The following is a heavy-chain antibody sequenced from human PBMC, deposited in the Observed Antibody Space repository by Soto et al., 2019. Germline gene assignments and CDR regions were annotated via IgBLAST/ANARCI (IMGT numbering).Heavy chain of an antibody. CDR2: MNPNSGNT. J-gene: IGHJ5*02. Sequence: ASVKVSCKASGYTFTSYDINWVRQATGQGLEWMGWMNPNSGNTGYAQKFQGRVTMTRNTSKSIAFLQVNSLKIDDTAVYYCARDPHYCSSASCYRSEDSENWFDPWGQGTLVTVSS. CDR1: GYTFTSYD. D-gene: IGHD2-2*01. V-gene: IGHV1-8*01. CDR3: ARDPHYCSSASCYRSEDSENWFDP.